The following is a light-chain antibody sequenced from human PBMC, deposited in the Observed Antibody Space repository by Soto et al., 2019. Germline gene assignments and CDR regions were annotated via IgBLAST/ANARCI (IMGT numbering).Light chain of an antibody. CDR3: QVWDSRSDHRDVV. V-gene: IGLV3-21*02. CDR2: DDS. J-gene: IGLJ2*01. CDR1: NIGSKS. Sequence: SYELTQPPSVSVAPGQTARITCGGNNIGSKSVHWYQQKPGQAPVLVVNDDSDRTSGIPERFSGSNSGNTATLTISRVEAGDEADYYWQVWDSRSDHRDVVFGGGTKVTVL.